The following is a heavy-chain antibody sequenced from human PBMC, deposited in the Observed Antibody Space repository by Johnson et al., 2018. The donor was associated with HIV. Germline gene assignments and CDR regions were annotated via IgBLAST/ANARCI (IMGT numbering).Heavy chain of an antibody. Sequence: QVQLVESGGGVVQPGRSLRLSCAASGFTFSSYGMHWVRQAPGKGLEWVAVIWYDGSEKYSVDSVKGRFTISRDNAENSLYLQMNSLRADDTAMYYCAREGGQYDLWSGYYQDAFYIWGQGTMVTVSS. CDR1: GFTFSSYG. CDR3: AREGGQYDLWSGYYQDAFYI. CDR2: IWYDGSEK. V-gene: IGHV3-33*01. D-gene: IGHD3-3*01. J-gene: IGHJ3*02.